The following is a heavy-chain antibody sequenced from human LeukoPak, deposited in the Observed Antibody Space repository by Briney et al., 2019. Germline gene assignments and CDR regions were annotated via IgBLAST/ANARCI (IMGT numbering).Heavy chain of an antibody. Sequence: ASVKVSCKASGYTFTGYYMHWVRQARGQGLEWMGWINLKSGGTKYAQKCQGRVAMTRDTSISTAYMDLSRLTSDDTAVYYCARDLAADSAPLLDYWGQGTLVTVSS. CDR2: INLKSGGT. D-gene: IGHD6-13*01. J-gene: IGHJ4*02. V-gene: IGHV1-2*02. CDR3: ARDLAADSAPLLDY. CDR1: GYTFTGYY.